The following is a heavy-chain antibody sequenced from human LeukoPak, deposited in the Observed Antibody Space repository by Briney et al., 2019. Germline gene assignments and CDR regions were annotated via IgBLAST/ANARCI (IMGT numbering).Heavy chain of an antibody. V-gene: IGHV4-30-4*01. CDR2: IYYSGLT. J-gene: IGHJ6*02. CDR3: ARDGLRFLEWSLSNFHYGMDV. D-gene: IGHD3-3*01. Sequence: SQTLSLTCTVSGGSISSGVYYCNWIRQTPGKGLEWIGYIYYSGLTYYNPSLKSRVTMSVDTSKNQFSLKLSSVTAADTAVYYCARDGLRFLEWSLSNFHYGMDVWGRGTTVTVSS. CDR1: GGSISSGVYY.